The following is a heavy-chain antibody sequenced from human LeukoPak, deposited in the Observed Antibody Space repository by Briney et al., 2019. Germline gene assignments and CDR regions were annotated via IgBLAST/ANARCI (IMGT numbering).Heavy chain of an antibody. D-gene: IGHD6-19*01. Sequence: SETLSLTCTVSGGSISSSSYYWGWIRQPPGKGLEWIGSIYYSGSTYYNPSLKSRVTISVDTSKNQFSLKLSSVTAADTAVYYCARSPLRVAGPHPNSFDPWGQGTLVTVSS. J-gene: IGHJ5*02. CDR1: GGSISSSSYY. CDR3: ARSPLRVAGPHPNSFDP. CDR2: IYYSGST. V-gene: IGHV4-39*01.